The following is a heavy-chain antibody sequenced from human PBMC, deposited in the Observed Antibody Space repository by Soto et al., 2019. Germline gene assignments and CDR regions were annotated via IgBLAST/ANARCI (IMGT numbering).Heavy chain of an antibody. V-gene: IGHV1-58*01. CDR1: GFTFTSSA. CDR3: AAHRTYCGGDCYVD. CDR2: IVVGSGNT. J-gene: IGHJ4*02. Sequence: QMQLVQSGPEVKKPGTSVQVSCKASGFTFTSSAVQWVRQARGQRLEWIGWIVVGSGNTNYAQKFQERVTITRDMSTSTAYMELSSLRSEDTAVYYCAAHRTYCGGDCYVDWGQGTLVTVSS. D-gene: IGHD2-21*02.